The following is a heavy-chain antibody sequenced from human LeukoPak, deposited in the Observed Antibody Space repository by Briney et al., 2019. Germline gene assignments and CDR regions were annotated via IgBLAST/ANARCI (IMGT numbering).Heavy chain of an antibody. CDR1: GFTFSSYC. J-gene: IGHJ5*02. D-gene: IGHD3-10*01. Sequence: GGSLRLSCAASGFTFSSYCMNWVRQAPGKGLEWLSYIGSSGSPIYYADFEKGHSTIPKNNANSFLYLQINKRTAEDTAVYYCARCMTSFYYKPWGQEPLVTVPS. V-gene: IGHV3-48*01. CDR3: ARCMTSFYYKP. CDR2: IGSSGSPI.